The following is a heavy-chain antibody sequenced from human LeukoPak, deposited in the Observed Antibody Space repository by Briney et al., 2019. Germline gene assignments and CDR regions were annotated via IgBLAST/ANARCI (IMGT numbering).Heavy chain of an antibody. CDR2: IIPIFGTA. CDR1: GGTFSSYA. Sequence: SVKVSCKASGGTFSSYAISWVRQAPGQGLEWMGGIIPIFGTASYAQKFQGRVTMTRDTSTSTVYMELSSLRSEDTAVYYCARAGIDSSGYSFDYWGQGTLVTVSS. V-gene: IGHV1-69*05. CDR3: ARAGIDSSGYSFDY. J-gene: IGHJ4*02. D-gene: IGHD3-22*01.